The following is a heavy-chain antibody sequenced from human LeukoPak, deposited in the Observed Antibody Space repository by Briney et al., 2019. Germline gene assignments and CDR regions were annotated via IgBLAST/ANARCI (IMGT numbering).Heavy chain of an antibody. CDR2: IIPIFGTA. V-gene: IGHV1-69*13. CDR1: GGTFSSYA. D-gene: IGHD3-9*01. J-gene: IGHJ3*02. CDR3: ARALPSYYDILTGYYNDAFDI. Sequence: SVKVSCKASGGTFSSYAISWVRQAPGQGLEWMGGIIPIFGTANYAQKFQGRVTITADESTSTAYMELSSLRSEDTAVYYCARALPSYYDILTGYYNDAFDIWGQGTMVTVSS.